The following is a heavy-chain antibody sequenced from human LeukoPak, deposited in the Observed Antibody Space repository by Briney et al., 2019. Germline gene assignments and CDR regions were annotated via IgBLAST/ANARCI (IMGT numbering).Heavy chain of an antibody. D-gene: IGHD3-22*01. CDR1: GFTFSSYS. Sequence: GGSLRLSCAASGFTFSSYSMNWVRQAPGKGLEWVAIISYDGSNKYYADSVKGRFTISRDNSKNTLYLQMNSLRAEDTAVYYCAKDQKWDYYDTSDYRNWFDPWGQGTLVTVSS. V-gene: IGHV3-30*18. CDR2: ISYDGSNK. CDR3: AKDQKWDYYDTSDYRNWFDP. J-gene: IGHJ5*02.